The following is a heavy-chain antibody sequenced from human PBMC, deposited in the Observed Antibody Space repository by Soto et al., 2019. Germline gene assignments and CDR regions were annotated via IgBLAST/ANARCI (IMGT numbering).Heavy chain of an antibody. CDR3: ARAKYRSSSSVVHFDY. J-gene: IGHJ4*02. Sequence: GGSLRLSCAASGFTFSSYAMSWVRQAPGKGLEWVSAINSDGSSTSYADSVKGRFTISRDNAKNTLYLQMNSLRAEDTAVYYCARAKYRSSSSVVHFDYWGQGTLVTVSS. V-gene: IGHV3-74*01. CDR1: GFTFSSYA. CDR2: INSDGSST. D-gene: IGHD6-6*01.